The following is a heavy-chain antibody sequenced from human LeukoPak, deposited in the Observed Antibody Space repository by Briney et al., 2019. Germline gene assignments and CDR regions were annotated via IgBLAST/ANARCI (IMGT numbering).Heavy chain of an antibody. D-gene: IGHD3-22*01. CDR2: IYYSGST. CDR3: ASGPYDSNGYGTPFDH. Sequence: SETLSLTCTVSGGSISSSSYYWSWIRQPPGKGLEWIGYIYYSGSTNYNPSLKSRVTMSVDTSKNQFSLKLSSVTAADTAVYYCASGPYDSNGYGTPFDHWGQGTLVTASS. CDR1: GGSISSSSYY. V-gene: IGHV4-61*01. J-gene: IGHJ4*02.